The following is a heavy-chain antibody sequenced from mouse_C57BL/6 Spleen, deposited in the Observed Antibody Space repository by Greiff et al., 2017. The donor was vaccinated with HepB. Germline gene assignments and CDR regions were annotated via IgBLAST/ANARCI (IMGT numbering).Heavy chain of an antibody. V-gene: IGHV1-78*01. CDR3: ARDPYYGSSYGWYFDV. CDR1: GYTFTDHT. Sequence: VKLMESDAELVKPGASVKISCKVSGYTFTDHTIHWMKQRPEQGLEWIGYIYPRDGSTKYNEKFKGKATLTADKSSSTAYMQLNSLTSEDSAVYFCARDPYYGSSYGWYFDVWGTGTTVTVSS. D-gene: IGHD1-1*01. CDR2: IYPRDGST. J-gene: IGHJ1*03.